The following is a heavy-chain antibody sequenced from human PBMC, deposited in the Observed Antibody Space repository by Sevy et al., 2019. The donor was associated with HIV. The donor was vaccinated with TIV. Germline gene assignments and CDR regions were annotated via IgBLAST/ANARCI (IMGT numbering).Heavy chain of an antibody. CDR1: GCTFGDYY. J-gene: IGHJ3*01. V-gene: IGHV3-11*06. CDR3: ARGAYDV. CDR2: ISSRSSFT. Sequence: GGSLRLSCVGSGCTFGDYYISWIRQAPGKGLECVAYISSRSSFTNYTDSVRGRFTISRDNAKNEVFLQMNSLRAEDTGVYYCARGAYDVWGQGTTVTVSS.